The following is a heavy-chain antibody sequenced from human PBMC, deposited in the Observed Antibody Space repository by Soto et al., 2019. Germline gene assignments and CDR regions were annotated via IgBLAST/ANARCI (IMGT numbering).Heavy chain of an antibody. CDR3: ARDVDFGVVTINWFDP. J-gene: IGHJ5*02. CDR2: IIPILDIA. D-gene: IGHD3-3*01. Sequence: SVKVSCKASGCTFSSYTISWVRQAPGQGLEWMGRIIPILDIANYAQKIQGRATITADKSTSTAYMELSSLRSEDAEKDNSARDVDFGVVTINWFDPWGQGTLVTVAS. CDR1: GCTFSSYT. V-gene: IGHV1-69*02.